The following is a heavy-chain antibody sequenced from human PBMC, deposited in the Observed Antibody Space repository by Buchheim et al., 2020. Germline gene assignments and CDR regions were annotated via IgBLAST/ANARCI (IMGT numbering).Heavy chain of an antibody. D-gene: IGHD2-2*01. Sequence: EVQLVESGGGLVKPGGSLRLSCAASGFTFSDYTMTWVRQAPGKGLEWVSSISGGRSYIYYADSVKGRFIISRDNAKRPLYLQMNSLRAEDTAVYYCAKMRDSTSSSWFDPWGRGTL. CDR2: ISGGRSYI. V-gene: IGHV3-21*01. CDR3: AKMRDSTSSSWFDP. CDR1: GFTFSDYT. J-gene: IGHJ5*02.